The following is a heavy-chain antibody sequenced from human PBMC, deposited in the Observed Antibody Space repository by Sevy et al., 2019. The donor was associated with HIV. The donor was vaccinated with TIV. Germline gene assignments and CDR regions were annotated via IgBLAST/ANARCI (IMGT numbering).Heavy chain of an antibody. CDR2: IRSKTDGGTT. CDR3: TTATQVDYYGMDV. CDR1: GFTFTYTW. D-gene: IGHD4-4*01. J-gene: IGHJ6*02. V-gene: IGHV3-15*07. Sequence: GGSLRLSCAASGFTFTYTWMNWVRQAPGKGLEWVGRIRSKTDGGTTDYAAPVKGRFTISRDDSKNTLFLQMNSLKTEDTAVYYCTTATQVDYYGMDVWGQGTTVTVSS.